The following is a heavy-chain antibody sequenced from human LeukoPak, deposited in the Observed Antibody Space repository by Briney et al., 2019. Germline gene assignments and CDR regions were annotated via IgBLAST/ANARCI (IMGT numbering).Heavy chain of an antibody. J-gene: IGHJ4*02. D-gene: IGHD4-11*01. V-gene: IGHV3-11*01. Sequence: GGSLRLSCAASGFTFSDYYMSWIRQAPGKGLEWVSYITSGSTIYYADSVKGRFTISRDNAQNSLFLQMNSLRAEDTAVYYCARLSMTPGDYSFDYWGQGTLVTVSS. CDR3: ARLSMTPGDYSFDY. CDR1: GFTFSDYY. CDR2: ITSGSTI.